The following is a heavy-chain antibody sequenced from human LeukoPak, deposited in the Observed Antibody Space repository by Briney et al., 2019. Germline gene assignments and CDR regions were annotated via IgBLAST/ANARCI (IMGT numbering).Heavy chain of an antibody. CDR3: ARAVGYCSSTSCHPWYYYYMDV. V-gene: IGHV5-51*01. CDR2: IYPGDSDT. Sequence: PGESLKISCKGSGYSFTSYWIGWVRQMPGKGLEWMGIIYPGDSDTRYSPSFQGQVTISADKSISTAYLQWSSLKASDTAMYYCARAVGYCSSTSCHPWYYYYMDVWGKGTTVTVSS. CDR1: GYSFTSYW. J-gene: IGHJ6*03. D-gene: IGHD2-2*01.